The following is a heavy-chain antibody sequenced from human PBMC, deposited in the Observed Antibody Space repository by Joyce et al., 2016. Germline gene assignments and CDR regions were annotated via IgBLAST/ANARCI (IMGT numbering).Heavy chain of an antibody. D-gene: IGHD4-17*01. CDR2: INPSGGSP. J-gene: IGHJ5*02. V-gene: IGHV1-46*01. CDR1: GYIFTRFY. CDR3: ARQMHDFGDYEAFDP. Sequence: QVQLVQSGAEMKRPGASVKVSCKTSGYIFTRFYMHWVRQAHGQGLEWMGIINPSGGSPTYAPKFRDRVTMTRDTSTTTVYLEMSSLRPEDTAVYYCARQMHDFGDYEAFDPWGQGTL.